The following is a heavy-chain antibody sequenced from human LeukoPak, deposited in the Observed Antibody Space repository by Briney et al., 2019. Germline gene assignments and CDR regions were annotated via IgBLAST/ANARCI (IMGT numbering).Heavy chain of an antibody. Sequence: SQTLSLTCTVSGGSVSSGRYYWSWIRQHPGKGLEWIGYIYSSGATYYNPSLKSRLTISMETSQNQFSLKLDSVTAADTAVYYCAETTYYYHSTDVWGKGTTVTVSS. CDR3: AETTYYYHSTDV. D-gene: IGHD1-14*01. CDR1: GGSVSSGRYY. CDR2: IYSSGAT. V-gene: IGHV4-31*03. J-gene: IGHJ6*03.